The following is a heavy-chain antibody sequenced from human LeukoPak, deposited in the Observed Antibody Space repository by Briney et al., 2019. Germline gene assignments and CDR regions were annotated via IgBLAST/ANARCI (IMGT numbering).Heavy chain of an antibody. D-gene: IGHD6-13*01. CDR1: GFTFSSYA. J-gene: IGHJ6*02. CDR2: ISYDGSNK. CDR3: ARDLIAAAGTGYYYYYGMDV. V-gene: IGHV3-30*04. Sequence: GGSLRLSCAASGFTFSSYAVHWVRQAPGKGLEWVAVISYDGSNKYYADSVKGRFTISRDNSKNTLYLQMNSLRAEDTAVYYCARDLIAAAGTGYYYYYGMDVWGQGTTVTVSS.